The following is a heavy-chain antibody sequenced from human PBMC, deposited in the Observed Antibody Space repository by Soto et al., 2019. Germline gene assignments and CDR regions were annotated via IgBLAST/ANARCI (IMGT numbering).Heavy chain of an antibody. J-gene: IGHJ6*02. Sequence: QLQLQESGPGLVKPSETLSLTCTVSGGSISSSSYYWGWIRQPPGKGLEWIGSIYYSGSTYYNPSLKSRVTISVDTSKTQFSLKLSSVTAADTAVYYCARHAAYYANKYGMDVWGQGTTVTVSS. V-gene: IGHV4-39*01. CDR2: IYYSGST. D-gene: IGHD2-2*01. CDR1: GGSISSSSYY. CDR3: ARHAAYYANKYGMDV.